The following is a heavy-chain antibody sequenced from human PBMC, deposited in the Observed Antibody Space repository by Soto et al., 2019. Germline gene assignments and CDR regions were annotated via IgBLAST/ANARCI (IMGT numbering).Heavy chain of an antibody. CDR2: IYHSGST. D-gene: IGHD2-2*01. CDR1: GGSISSSNW. Sequence: SETLSLTCAVSGGSISSSNWWSWVRQPPGKGLEWIGEIYHSGSTNYNPSLKSRVTISVDTSKNQFSLKLSSVTAADTAVYYCARGWIVVVPAAKRFSTWFDPWGQGTLVTVSS. J-gene: IGHJ5*02. CDR3: ARGWIVVVPAAKRFSTWFDP. V-gene: IGHV4-4*02.